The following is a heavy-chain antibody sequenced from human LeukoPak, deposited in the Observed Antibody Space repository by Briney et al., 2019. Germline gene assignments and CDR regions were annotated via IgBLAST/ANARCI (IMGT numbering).Heavy chain of an antibody. Sequence: ASVKVSCKASGYSFTSYGISWVRQAPGQGLEWMGWISVYTGNTNYAQILQGRVTMTTDTSTSTAYMELGSLRSDDTAVYYCARSRATVTTESDYWGQGTLVAVSS. CDR1: GYSFTSYG. J-gene: IGHJ4*02. CDR2: ISVYTGNT. D-gene: IGHD4-17*01. CDR3: ARSRATVTTESDY. V-gene: IGHV1-18*01.